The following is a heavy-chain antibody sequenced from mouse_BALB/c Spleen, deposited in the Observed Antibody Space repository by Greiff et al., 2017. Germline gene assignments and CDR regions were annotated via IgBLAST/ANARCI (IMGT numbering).Heavy chain of an antibody. V-gene: IGHV3-2*02. Sequence: EVKLQESGPGLVKPSQSLSLTCTVTGYSITSDYAWNWIRQFPGNKLEWMGYISYSGSTSYNPSLKSRISITRDTSKNQFFLQLNSVTTEDTATYYCARSIWLRLYYYAMDYWGQGTSVTVSS. J-gene: IGHJ4*01. D-gene: IGHD2-2*01. CDR3: ARSIWLRLYYYAMDY. CDR1: GYSITSDYA. CDR2: ISYSGST.